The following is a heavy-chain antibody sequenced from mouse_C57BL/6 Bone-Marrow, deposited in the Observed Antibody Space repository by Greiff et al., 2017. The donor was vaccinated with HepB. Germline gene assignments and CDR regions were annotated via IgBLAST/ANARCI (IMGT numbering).Heavy chain of an antibody. V-gene: IGHV5-6*01. CDR3: ARRGRYFDV. J-gene: IGHJ1*03. Sequence: EVQGVESGGDLVKPGGSLKLSCAASGFTFSSYGMSWVRQTPDKRLEWVATISSGGSYTYYPDSVKGRFTISRDNAKNTLYLQMSSLKSEDTAMYDGARRGRYFDVWGTGTTFTVSS. CDR1: GFTFSSYG. CDR2: ISSGGSYT.